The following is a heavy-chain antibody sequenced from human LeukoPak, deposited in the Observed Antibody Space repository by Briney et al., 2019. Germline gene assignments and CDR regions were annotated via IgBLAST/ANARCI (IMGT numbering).Heavy chain of an antibody. CDR1: GFTFDDYS. CDR2: ISWNSGSI. V-gene: IGHV3-9*01. Sequence: AGGSMILSCAASGFTFDDYSMNWVRQAPWKGLEWVSGISWNSGSIGYADSVKGRFTISRDNAKDSLYLQMNSLRAEDTALYYCAKGDHYDILTGLNYWGQGTLVTVSS. D-gene: IGHD3-9*01. CDR3: AKGDHYDILTGLNY. J-gene: IGHJ4*02.